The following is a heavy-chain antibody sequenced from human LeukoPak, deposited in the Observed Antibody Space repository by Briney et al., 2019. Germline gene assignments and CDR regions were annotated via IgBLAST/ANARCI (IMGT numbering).Heavy chain of an antibody. CDR1: GFTFGDYA. CDR3: TRDVDYYDSRGYYPADI. J-gene: IGHJ3*02. D-gene: IGHD3-22*01. Sequence: GGSLRLSCTASGFTFGDYAMSWFRQAPGKGLEWVGFIRSKAYGGTTEYAASVKGRFTISRDDSKSIAYLQMNSLKTEDTAVYYCTRDVDYYDSRGYYPADIWGQGTMDTVSS. CDR2: IRSKAYGGTT. V-gene: IGHV3-49*03.